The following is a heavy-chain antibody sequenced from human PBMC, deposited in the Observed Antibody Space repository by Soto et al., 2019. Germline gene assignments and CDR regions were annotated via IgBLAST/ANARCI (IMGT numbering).Heavy chain of an antibody. Sequence: QITLNESGPPLVKPRQPLTLTCTFSGFSLTTSGVGVGWIRQSPGKAPEWLALIYWDDDKRYSPSLKSRLTITKDTSKNQVVLTMADLDPADTSTYYCAHRVLRTVFELVTTTEIYFDFWGQGTPVAVSS. CDR1: GFSLTTSGVG. CDR2: IYWDDDK. J-gene: IGHJ4*02. V-gene: IGHV2-5*02. D-gene: IGHD3-3*01. CDR3: AHRVLRTVFELVTTTEIYFDF.